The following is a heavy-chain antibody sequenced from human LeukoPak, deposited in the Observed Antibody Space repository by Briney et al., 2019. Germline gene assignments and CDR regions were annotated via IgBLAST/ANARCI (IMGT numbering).Heavy chain of an antibody. V-gene: IGHV1-46*01. CDR1: GYTFTSYY. CDR2: INPSGGST. J-gene: IGHJ4*02. D-gene: IGHD3-16*02. CDR3: ARDRGRAVIYY. Sequence: ASVKVSCKASGYTFTSYYMHWVRQAPGQGLEWMGIINPSGGSTSYAQKFQGRVTMTRDTSTSAVYMELSSLRSEDTAVYYCARDRGRAVIYYWGQGTLVTVSS.